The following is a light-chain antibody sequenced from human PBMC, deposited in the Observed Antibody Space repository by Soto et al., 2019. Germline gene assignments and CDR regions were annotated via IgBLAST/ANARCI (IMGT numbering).Light chain of an antibody. V-gene: IGLV1-40*01. J-gene: IGLJ2*01. CDR3: QSYDSSLSGVV. Sequence: QSVLTQPPSVSGAPGQRVTISCTGSSSNIGAGYDVHWYQQLPGTAPKLHIYGNSNRPSGVPDRFSGSKSGTSASLAITGLQAEDEADYYCQSYDSSLSGVVFGGWTQLTVL. CDR1: SSNIGAGYD. CDR2: GNS.